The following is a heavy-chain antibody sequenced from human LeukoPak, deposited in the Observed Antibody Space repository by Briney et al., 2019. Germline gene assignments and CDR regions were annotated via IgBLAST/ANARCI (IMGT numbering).Heavy chain of an antibody. CDR3: ARFRSVTGNNWFDP. V-gene: IGHV5-51*01. J-gene: IGHJ5*02. CDR2: IYPADSDT. Sequence: GESLKISCKGFGYSFTDYWIAWVRQMPGKGLEWMGMIYPADSDTRYSPPFQGQVTISGDKSINTAYLQWSSLKASDSAMYYCARFRSVTGNNWFDPWGQGTLVTVSS. CDR1: GYSFTDYW. D-gene: IGHD6-19*01.